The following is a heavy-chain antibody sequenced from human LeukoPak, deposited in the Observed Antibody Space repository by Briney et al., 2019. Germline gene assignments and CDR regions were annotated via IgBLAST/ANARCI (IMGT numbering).Heavy chain of an antibody. CDR2: IIPIFGTA. CDR1: GGTFSSYA. V-gene: IGHV1-69*01. D-gene: IGHD6-6*01. CDR3: ARVYSAYSSSSSLDY. Sequence: ASVKVSCKASGGTFSSYAISWVRQAPGQGLEWMGGIIPIFGTANYAQKFQGRVTITADESTSTAYMELSSLRSEDTAAYYCARVYSAYSSSSSLDYWGQGTLVTVSS. J-gene: IGHJ4*02.